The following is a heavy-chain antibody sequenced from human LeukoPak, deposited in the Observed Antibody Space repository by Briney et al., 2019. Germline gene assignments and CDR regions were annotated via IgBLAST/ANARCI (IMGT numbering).Heavy chain of an antibody. D-gene: IGHD6-19*01. CDR3: ARRYSSGWYTY. Sequence: PSETLSLTCTVSGGSISSYYWSWIRQPPGKGLEWIGSIYYSGSTYYNPSLKSRVTISVDTSKNQFSLKLSSVTAADTAVYYCARRYSSGWYTYWGQGTLVTVSS. CDR2: IYYSGST. V-gene: IGHV4-39*01. J-gene: IGHJ4*02. CDR1: GGSISSYY.